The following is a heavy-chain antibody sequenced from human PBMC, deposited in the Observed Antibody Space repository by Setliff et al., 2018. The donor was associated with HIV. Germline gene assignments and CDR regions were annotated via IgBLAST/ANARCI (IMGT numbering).Heavy chain of an antibody. V-gene: IGHV3-21*06. CDR2: LSGSGGST. D-gene: IGHD4-17*01. J-gene: IGHJ4*02. CDR3: LRGGSFGDIPNC. CDR1: GFTFTSHS. Sequence: PGGSLRLSCVTSGFTFTSHSMNWVRLRPGKGLEWVAALSGSGGSTYYADSVKGRFTVSRDNAKNSLYLQMNSLRAGDTAVYYCLRGGSFGDIPNCWGQGTLVTVSS.